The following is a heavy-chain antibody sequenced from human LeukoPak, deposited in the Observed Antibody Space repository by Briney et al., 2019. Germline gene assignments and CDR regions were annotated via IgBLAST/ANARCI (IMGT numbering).Heavy chain of an antibody. CDR1: GYTFTSYG. J-gene: IGHJ6*02. D-gene: IGHD6-13*01. V-gene: IGHV1-18*01. CDR3: ARDRSSSWYVPLNYYYYGMDV. CDR2: ISAYNGNT. Sequence: GASEKVSCKASGYTFTSYGISWVRQAPRPGMEWMGWISAYNGNTNYAQKLQGRVTISTDTSTSTAYMELRSLRSDDTAVYYCARDRSSSWYVPLNYYYYGMDVWGQGTTVTVSS.